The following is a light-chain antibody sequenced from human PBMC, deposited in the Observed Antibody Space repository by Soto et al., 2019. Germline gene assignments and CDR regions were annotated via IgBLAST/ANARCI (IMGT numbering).Light chain of an antibody. Sequence: DIVMTQSPDSLAVSLGERATINCKSSQSVLYSSNNKHYLAWYQQRPGQPPKLLIYWASTRESGVPDRFSGSGSGTDFTLTNTSLQAEDVAVYYCQQYESTPPTFGQGTKLEIK. CDR2: WAS. CDR1: QSVLYSSNNKHY. J-gene: IGKJ2*01. V-gene: IGKV4-1*01. CDR3: QQYESTPPT.